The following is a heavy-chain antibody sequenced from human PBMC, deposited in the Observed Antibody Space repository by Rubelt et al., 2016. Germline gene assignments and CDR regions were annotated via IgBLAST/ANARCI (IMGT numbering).Heavy chain of an antibody. CDR1: GFTFTSSA. V-gene: IGHV1-58*01. J-gene: IGHJ6*02. CDR3: AADSGYGPSMDV. Sequence: QLVQSGAEVKKPGASVKVSCKASGFTFTSSAVQWVRQARGQRLEWIGWIVVGSGNTNYAQKFEERFTITRDMSTSTAYMELSSLRSEDTAVYYCAADSGYGPSMDVWGQGTTVTVSS. CDR2: IVVGSGNT. D-gene: IGHD5-12*01.